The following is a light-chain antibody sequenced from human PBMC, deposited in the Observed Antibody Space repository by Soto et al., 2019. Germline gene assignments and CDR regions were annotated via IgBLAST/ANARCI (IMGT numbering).Light chain of an antibody. CDR2: DNN. Sequence: QPVLTQPPSVSGAPGLRVTISCTGSSSNIGAGYDVHWYQQLPGTAPKLLIYDNNNRPSGVPDRVSGSKSGTSASLAITGLQAEDDADYYCQSYDSSLSVIFGGATKLTVL. J-gene: IGLJ2*01. CDR3: QSYDSSLSVI. V-gene: IGLV1-40*01. CDR1: SSNIGAGYD.